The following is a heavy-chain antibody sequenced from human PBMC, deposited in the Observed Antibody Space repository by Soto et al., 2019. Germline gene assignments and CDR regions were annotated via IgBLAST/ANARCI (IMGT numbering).Heavy chain of an antibody. J-gene: IGHJ3*02. CDR2: ISAYNGNT. V-gene: IGHV1-18*01. D-gene: IGHD3-10*01. Sequence: ASVKVSCKASGYTFTSYGISWVRQAPGQGLEWMGWISAYNGNTNYAQKLQGRVTMTTDTSTSTAYMELRGLRSDDTAVYYCARDLGYYYGSGSLWAFDIWGQGTMVTVSS. CDR3: ARDLGYYYGSGSLWAFDI. CDR1: GYTFTSYG.